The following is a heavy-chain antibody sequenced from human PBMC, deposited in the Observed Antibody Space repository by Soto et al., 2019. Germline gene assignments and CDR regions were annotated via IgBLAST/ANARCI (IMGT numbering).Heavy chain of an antibody. V-gene: IGHV4-59*01. D-gene: IGHD5-12*01. J-gene: IGHJ4*02. CDR1: GGSISSYY. Sequence: SETLSLTCTVSGGSISSYYWSWIRQPPGKGLEWIGYIYYSGSTNYNPSLKSRVTISVDTSKNQFSLKLSSVTAADTAVYYCARENEAATTFDYWGQGTLVTVS. CDR2: IYYSGST. CDR3: ARENEAATTFDY.